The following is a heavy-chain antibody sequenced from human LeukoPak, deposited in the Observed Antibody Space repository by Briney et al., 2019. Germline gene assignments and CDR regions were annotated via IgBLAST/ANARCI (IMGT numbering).Heavy chain of an antibody. J-gene: IGHJ4*02. V-gene: IGHV3-30*03. CDR1: GFTFSTYA. Sequence: GGSLRLSCTASGFTFSTYAMHWVRQAPGKGLEWVAVISYDGTDKYYVDSVKGRFTISRDNSKNTLSLQMSGLGAEDTAVYYCAVLHYYANYWGQGTLVTVSS. D-gene: IGHD3-10*01. CDR2: ISYDGTDK. CDR3: AVLHYYANY.